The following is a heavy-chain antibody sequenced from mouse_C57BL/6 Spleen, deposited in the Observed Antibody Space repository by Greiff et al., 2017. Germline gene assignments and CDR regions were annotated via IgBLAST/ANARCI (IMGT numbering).Heavy chain of an antibody. D-gene: IGHD1-1*01. Sequence: QSGPGLVKPSQSLSLTCSVTGYSITSGYYWNWIRQFPGNKLEWMGYISYDGSNNYNPSLKNRISITRDTSKNQFFLKLNSVTTEDTATYYCARRTTVVAKDAMDYWGQGTSVTVSS. CDR2: ISYDGSN. CDR1: GYSITSGYY. CDR3: ARRTTVVAKDAMDY. J-gene: IGHJ4*01. V-gene: IGHV3-6*01.